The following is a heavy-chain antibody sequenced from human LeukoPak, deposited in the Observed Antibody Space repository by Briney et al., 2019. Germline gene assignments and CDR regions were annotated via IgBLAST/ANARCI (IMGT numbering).Heavy chain of an antibody. V-gene: IGHV3-23*01. CDR1: GLTFSTFA. D-gene: IGHD2-8*02. CDR2: IFPSGGEM. J-gene: IGHJ4*02. Sequence: GGSLRLSCAASGLTFSTFAMIWVRQPPGKGLEWVSSIFPSGGEMHYADSVRGRFTISRDNSKSTLSLQMNSLRAEDTAIYYCATYRQVLLPFESWGQGTLVTVSS. CDR3: ATYRQVLLPFES.